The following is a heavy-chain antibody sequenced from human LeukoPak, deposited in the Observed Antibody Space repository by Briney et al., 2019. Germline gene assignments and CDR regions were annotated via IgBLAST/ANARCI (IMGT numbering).Heavy chain of an antibody. V-gene: IGHV3-74*01. CDR1: GFTFSSYW. CDR3: ARAQGSHGGDFDY. J-gene: IGHJ4*02. CDR2: INSDASST. Sequence: GGSLRLSCAASGFTFSSYWIHWVRQAPGKGLVWVSRINSDASSTNYADSVKGRFTISRDNAKNTLYLQMNSLRAEDTAVYYCARAQGSHGGDFDYWGQGTLVTVSS.